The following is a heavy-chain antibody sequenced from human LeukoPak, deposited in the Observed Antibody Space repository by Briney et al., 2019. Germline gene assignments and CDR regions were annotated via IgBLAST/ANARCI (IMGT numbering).Heavy chain of an antibody. CDR1: GFTFSSYW. D-gene: IGHD3-10*01. V-gene: IGHV3-7*01. J-gene: IGHJ4*02. Sequence: GGSLRLSCAASGFTFSSYWMSWVRQAPGKGLEWVANINQDASEIYYVDSVKGRFTMSRDNGKNSLYLQMSALSAEDTAVYYCMRANYYGSGPFFGSWGQGALVTVSS. CDR3: MRANYYGSGPFFGS. CDR2: INQDASEI.